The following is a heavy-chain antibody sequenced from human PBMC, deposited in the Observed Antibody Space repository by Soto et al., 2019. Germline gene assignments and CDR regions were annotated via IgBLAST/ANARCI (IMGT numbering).Heavy chain of an antibody. Sequence: GSLTLSCAASGFTISNAWMSWVRQAPGKGLEWIGRIKTNSDGGTVDYASPVKGRFTISRDDSKSMLYLDLNSLKTEDTGVYFCATVYCATTSCYAPFDYWGKGTLVTVSS. V-gene: IGHV3-15*01. CDR1: GFTISNAW. CDR2: IKTNSDGGTV. CDR3: ATVYCATTSCYAPFDY. D-gene: IGHD2-2*01. J-gene: IGHJ4*02.